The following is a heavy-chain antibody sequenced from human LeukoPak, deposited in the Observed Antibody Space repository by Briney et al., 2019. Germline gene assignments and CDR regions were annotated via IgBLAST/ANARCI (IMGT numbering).Heavy chain of an antibody. D-gene: IGHD3-22*01. CDR1: GYTFTDYD. CDR3: ASLHYYDTAFDI. CDR2: LNPNSGGT. J-gene: IGHJ3*02. Sequence: GASVKVSCKASGYTFTDYDIYWVRQAPGQGLEYMGWLNPNSGGTNYAQKLQGRVTMTRDTSISTAYMELSRLRSDDTAVYYCASLHYYDTAFDIWGQGTMVTVSS. V-gene: IGHV1-2*02.